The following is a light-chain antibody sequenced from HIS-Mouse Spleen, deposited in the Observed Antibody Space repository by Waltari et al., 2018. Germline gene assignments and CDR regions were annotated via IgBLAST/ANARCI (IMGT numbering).Light chain of an antibody. CDR3: QQYGSSWT. Sequence: EIVLTQSPGTLSLSPGERATLSCRASQSVSSSYLAWYQQKPGQAHRLLIYGASSRATGIPDRFSGSESGTDFTLTISRLEPEDFAVYYCQQYGSSWTFGQGTKVEIK. V-gene: IGKV3-20*01. J-gene: IGKJ1*01. CDR2: GAS. CDR1: QSVSSSY.